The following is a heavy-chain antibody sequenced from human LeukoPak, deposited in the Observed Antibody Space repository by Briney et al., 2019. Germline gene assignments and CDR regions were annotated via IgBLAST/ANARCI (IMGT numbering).Heavy chain of an antibody. Sequence: GGSLRLSCAASGFTFSSYGMHWVRQAPGKGLEWVAVIWYDGNNKYYTDSVKGRFTISRDNSKNTLFLQMNSLRAEDTAVYYCARDVYCSSTSCSDWFDPWGQGTLVT. CDR1: GFTFSSYG. CDR2: IWYDGNNK. J-gene: IGHJ5*02. V-gene: IGHV3-33*01. D-gene: IGHD2-2*01. CDR3: ARDVYCSSTSCSDWFDP.